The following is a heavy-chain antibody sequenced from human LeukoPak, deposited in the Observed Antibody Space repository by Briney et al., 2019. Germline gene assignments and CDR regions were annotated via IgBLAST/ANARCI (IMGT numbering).Heavy chain of an antibody. Sequence: PGGSLRLSCTASGFTFGDYAMSWFRQAPGKGLEWVGFIRSKAYGGTTEYAASVKGRFTISRDDSKSIAYLQMNSLKTEDTAVYYCTRGEPLGIAARLIDYWGQGTLVTVPS. V-gene: IGHV3-49*03. CDR1: GFTFGDYA. CDR3: TRGEPLGIAARLIDY. J-gene: IGHJ4*02. D-gene: IGHD6-13*01. CDR2: IRSKAYGGTT.